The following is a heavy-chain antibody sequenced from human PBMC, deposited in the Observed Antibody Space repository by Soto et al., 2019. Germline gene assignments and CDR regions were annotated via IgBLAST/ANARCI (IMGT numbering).Heavy chain of an antibody. CDR3: ATALRFLEWLPSMDV. Sequence: ASVKVSCKVSGYTLTELSMHWVRQAPGKGLAWMGGFDPEDGETIYAQKFQGRVTMTEDTSTDTAYMELSSLRSEDTAVYYCATALRFLEWLPSMDVWGQGTTVTVSS. CDR1: GYTLTELS. D-gene: IGHD3-3*01. J-gene: IGHJ6*02. CDR2: FDPEDGET. V-gene: IGHV1-24*01.